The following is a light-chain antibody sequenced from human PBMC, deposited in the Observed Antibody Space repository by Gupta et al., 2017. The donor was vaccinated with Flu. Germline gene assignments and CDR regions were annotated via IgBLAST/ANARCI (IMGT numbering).Light chain of an antibody. V-gene: IGLV1-51*02. CDR2: QNN. J-gene: IGLJ2*01. CDR3: GTWDTSLSVIV. CDR1: SSNVGTYY. Sequence: SSSNVGTYYVSWYQQLPGTAPKLLIYQNNKRPSGIPDRFSGSKSGTSATLGITGLQTGDEAEYYCGTWDTSLSVIVFGAGTKVTVL.